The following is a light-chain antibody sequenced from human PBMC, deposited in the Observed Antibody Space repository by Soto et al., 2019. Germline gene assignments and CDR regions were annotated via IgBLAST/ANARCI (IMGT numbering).Light chain of an antibody. V-gene: IGKV4-1*01. CDR2: WAS. J-gene: IGKJ1*01. Sequence: DIVMTQSPDSLAVSLGERATINCKSSQSVLYSSNNKNYLAWYQQKPGQPPKLLIYWASIRESGVPDRFSGSGSGTDFTLTISRLEPEDFAVYYCHQYDIPPQTFGRGTRVEI. CDR3: HQYDIPPQT. CDR1: QSVLYSSNNKNY.